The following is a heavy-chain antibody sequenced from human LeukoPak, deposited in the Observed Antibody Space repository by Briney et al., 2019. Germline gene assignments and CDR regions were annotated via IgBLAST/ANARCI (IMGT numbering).Heavy chain of an antibody. CDR1: GFTFSTYS. CDR2: ISSTSSYI. Sequence: PGGSLRLSCAASGFTFSTYSMNWVRQAPGKGLEWVSSISSTSSYIYYADSMKGRFTISRDNTKNSLYLQMNSLRAEDTAVYYCAREGLYYDSSGYYLYFDYWGQGTLVTVSS. CDR3: AREGLYYDSSGYYLYFDY. D-gene: IGHD3-22*01. J-gene: IGHJ4*02. V-gene: IGHV3-21*01.